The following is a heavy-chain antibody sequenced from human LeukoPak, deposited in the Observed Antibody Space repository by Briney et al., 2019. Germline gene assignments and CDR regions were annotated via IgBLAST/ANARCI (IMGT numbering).Heavy chain of an antibody. Sequence: GASVKVSCKASGYTFTSYDINWVRQATGQGLEWMGWMNPNSGNTGYAQKFQGRVTITRNTSISTAYMELSSLRSEDTAVYYCARYYYDSSGYSLRYYYYMDVWGKGTTVTVSS. CDR3: ARYYYDSSGYSLRYYYYMDV. CDR1: GYTFTSYD. D-gene: IGHD3-22*01. CDR2: MNPNSGNT. J-gene: IGHJ6*03. V-gene: IGHV1-8*03.